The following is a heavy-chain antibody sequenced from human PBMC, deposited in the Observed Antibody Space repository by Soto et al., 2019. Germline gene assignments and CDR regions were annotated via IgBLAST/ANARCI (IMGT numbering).Heavy chain of an antibody. CDR1: GYTFTNYW. Sequence: GESLKISCQGSGYTFTNYWIGWVRQMPGKGLEWMGVIYPGDSDTKYSPSFQGQVTFSADKSINTAYLQWTSLKASDTAMYFCGRLTGLPHYYSTDVWGQGTTVTVSS. D-gene: IGHD3-9*01. J-gene: IGHJ6*02. V-gene: IGHV5-51*01. CDR3: GRLTGLPHYYSTDV. CDR2: IYPGDSDT.